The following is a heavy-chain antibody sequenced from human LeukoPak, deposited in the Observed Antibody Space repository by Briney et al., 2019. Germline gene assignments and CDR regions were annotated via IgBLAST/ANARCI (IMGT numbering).Heavy chain of an antibody. CDR2: IYHSGST. CDR1: GYSISSGYY. CDR3: ARDSISGGSAFDY. J-gene: IGHJ4*02. D-gene: IGHD2-15*01. Sequence: SETLSLTCTVSGYSISSGYYWGWIRQPPGKGLEWIGTIYHSGSTYYNPSLKSRVTISVDTSKNQFSLKVSSVTAADTAVYYCARDSISGGSAFDYWGRGTLVTVSS. V-gene: IGHV4-38-2*02.